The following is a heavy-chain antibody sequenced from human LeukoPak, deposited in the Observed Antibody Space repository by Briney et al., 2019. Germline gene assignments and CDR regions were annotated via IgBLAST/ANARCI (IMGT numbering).Heavy chain of an antibody. Sequence: GGSLRLSCEASGFMFDDYAMHWVRQAPGKGLEWASGFSWNSGIIGYADSVKGRFTISRDNAKNSLYLQMNSLRAEDMALYYCAKDSGANHRYYMDVWGKGTTVTVSS. V-gene: IGHV3-9*03. CDR2: FSWNSGII. D-gene: IGHD1-26*01. J-gene: IGHJ6*03. CDR1: GFMFDDYA. CDR3: AKDSGANHRYYMDV.